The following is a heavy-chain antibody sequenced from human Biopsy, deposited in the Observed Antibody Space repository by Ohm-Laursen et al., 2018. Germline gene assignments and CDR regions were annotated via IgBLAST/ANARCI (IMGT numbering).Heavy chain of an antibody. Sequence: SETLSLTCTVSGDSVSSGSFYWTWIRQPPGQGLEYIGYIYDRGSTANYNPSLEGRVTMSVDMPKNQLSLKLSSVTAADTAIYYCARGMRSSGWPYFDSWGQGTLVTVSS. CDR2: IYDRGSTA. CDR1: GDSVSSGSFY. CDR3: ARGMRSSGWPYFDS. J-gene: IGHJ4*02. V-gene: IGHV4-61*01. D-gene: IGHD6-19*01.